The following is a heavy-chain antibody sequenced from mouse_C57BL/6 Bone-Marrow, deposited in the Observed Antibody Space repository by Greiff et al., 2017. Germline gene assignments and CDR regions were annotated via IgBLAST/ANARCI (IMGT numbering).Heavy chain of an antibody. CDR3: ARPGYYGSSWYFDV. CDR1: GIDFSRYW. J-gene: IGHJ1*03. CDR2: INPDSSTI. D-gene: IGHD1-1*01. V-gene: IGHV4-1*01. Sequence: EVKLLESGGGLVQPGGSLKLSCAASGIDFSRYWMSWVRRAPGKGLEWIGEINPDSSTINYAPSLQDKFIISRDNAKNTLYLQMSKVRSEDTALYYCARPGYYGSSWYFDVWGTGTTVTVSS.